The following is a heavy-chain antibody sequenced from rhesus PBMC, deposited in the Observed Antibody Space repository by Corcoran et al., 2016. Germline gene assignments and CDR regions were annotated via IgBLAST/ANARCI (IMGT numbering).Heavy chain of an antibody. CDR3: ARDSGWSAY. V-gene: IGHV4-165*01. CDR1: VGAFSGSY. D-gene: IGHD6S26*01. Sequence: QVQLQVSGPGLAKPSDTLLLTCAVYVGAFSGSYWGWIRQPPGKGLEWIGYISGSSARTDYNPSLKSRVSISTDTSKNQFSLKLSSVTAADTAVYYCARDSGWSAYWGQGVLVTVSS. J-gene: IGHJ4*01. CDR2: ISGSSART.